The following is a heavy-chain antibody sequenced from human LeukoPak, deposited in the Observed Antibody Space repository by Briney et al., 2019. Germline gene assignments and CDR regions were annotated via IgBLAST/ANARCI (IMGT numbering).Heavy chain of an antibody. CDR1: GYTFTSYG. CDR2: ISAYNGNT. V-gene: IGHV1-18*01. D-gene: IGHD2-15*01. CDR3: ARDLVVAATSYYYYYGMDV. J-gene: IGHJ6*02. Sequence: GASVKVSCKASGYTFTSYGISWVRQAPGQGLEWMGWISAYNGNTNYAQKLKGRVTMTTDTSTSTAYMELRSLRSDDTTVYYCARDLVVAATSYYYYYGMDVWGQGTTVTVSS.